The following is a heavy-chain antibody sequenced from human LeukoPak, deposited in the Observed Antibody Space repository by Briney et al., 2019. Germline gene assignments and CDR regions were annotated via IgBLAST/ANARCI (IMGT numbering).Heavy chain of an antibody. Sequence: ASVKVSCKASGYTFTGYYMHWVRQAPGQGLEWMGWINPNSGDTNYAQKFQGWVTMTRDTSISTAYMELSRLRSDDTAVYYCARGGGYCSGGSCLLYNWFDPWGQGTLVTVSS. D-gene: IGHD2-15*01. CDR1: GYTFTGYY. J-gene: IGHJ5*02. CDR2: INPNSGDT. CDR3: ARGGGYCSGGSCLLYNWFDP. V-gene: IGHV1-2*04.